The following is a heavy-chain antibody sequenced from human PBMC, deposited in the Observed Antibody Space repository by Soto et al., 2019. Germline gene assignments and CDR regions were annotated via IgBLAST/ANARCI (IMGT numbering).Heavy chain of an antibody. CDR2: ISGSGGST. CDR3: AKLPGSNYYYYYMDV. J-gene: IGHJ6*03. V-gene: IGHV3-23*01. Sequence: GGSLRLSCAASGFTFSSYAMSWVRQAPGKGLEWISAISGSGGSTYYADSVKGRFTISRDNSKNTLYLQMNSLRAEDTAVYYCAKLPGSNYYYYYMDVWGKGTTVTVSS. CDR1: GFTFSSYA. D-gene: IGHD3-9*01.